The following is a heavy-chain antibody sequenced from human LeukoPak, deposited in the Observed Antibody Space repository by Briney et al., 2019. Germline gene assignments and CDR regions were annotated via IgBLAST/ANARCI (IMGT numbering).Heavy chain of an antibody. CDR3: ARRDHSSSSVY. V-gene: IGHV5-51*01. J-gene: IGHJ4*02. Sequence: GESLKISCKGSGYSFTSYWIGWVRQMPGKGLEWMGIIYPGDSDTRYSPSFQGQVTISADKPISTAYLQWSSLNASHTAMYYGARRDHSSSSVYWGQGTLVTVSS. D-gene: IGHD6-6*01. CDR1: GYSFTSYW. CDR2: IYPGDSDT.